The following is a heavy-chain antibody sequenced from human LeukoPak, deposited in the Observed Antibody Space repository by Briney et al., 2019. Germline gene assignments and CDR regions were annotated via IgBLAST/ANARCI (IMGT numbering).Heavy chain of an antibody. CDR2: IYYSGST. CDR3: ARDRYDFWSGYSPYYFDY. CDR1: GGSISSSSYY. D-gene: IGHD3-3*01. Sequence: PSETLSLTCTVSGGSISSSSYYWGWIRQPPGKGLEWIGSIYYSGSTYYNPSLKSRVTISVDTSKNQFSLKLSSVTAADTAVYYCARDRYDFWSGYSPYYFDYWGQGTLVTVSS. V-gene: IGHV4-39*07. J-gene: IGHJ4*02.